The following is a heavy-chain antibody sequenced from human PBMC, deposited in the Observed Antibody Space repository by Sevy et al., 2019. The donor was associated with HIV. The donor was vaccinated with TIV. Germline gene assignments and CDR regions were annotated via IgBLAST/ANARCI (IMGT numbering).Heavy chain of an antibody. CDR1: GFTFSSYD. J-gene: IGHJ5*02. CDR2: ISSSGSYI. Sequence: GGSLRLSCTASGFTFSSYDMNWVRPAPGKGLEWVSKISSSGSYIYYADSVKGRFTVSRDKAKNSLNLQMNSLRAEDTAVYYCTRNGGAFDNEFVPWGQGTLVTVSS. CDR3: TRNGGAFDNEFVP. V-gene: IGHV3-48*03. D-gene: IGHD2-8*01.